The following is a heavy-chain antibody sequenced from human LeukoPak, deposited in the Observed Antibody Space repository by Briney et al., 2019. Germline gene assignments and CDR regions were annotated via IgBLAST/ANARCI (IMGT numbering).Heavy chain of an antibody. CDR3: ARGVYIAAAQYGY. CDR1: GGSISSFY. V-gene: IGHV4-59*01. CDR2: IYCSGST. J-gene: IGHJ4*02. D-gene: IGHD6-13*01. Sequence: SETLSLTRTVSGGSISSFYWSWIRQPPGKGLEWIGYIYCSGSTNYNPSLKSRVTISVDTSKNQFSLKLSSVTAADAAVYYCARGVYIAAAQYGYWGQGTLVTVSS.